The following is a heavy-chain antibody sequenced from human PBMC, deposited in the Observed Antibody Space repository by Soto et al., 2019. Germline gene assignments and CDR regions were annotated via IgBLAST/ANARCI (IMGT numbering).Heavy chain of an antibody. Sequence: EVHLLESGGGLVQPGGSLRLSCAASGFTFSNYAMAWVRQAPGEGLQWVSSIGGSGSYTYYADSVKGRFTISRDNFRSRLYLQMNSVRDEDTAGYYCAKDYLAPYGKGWEIRFDPWGQGTLVTVSS. CDR1: GFTFSNYA. D-gene: IGHD6-19*01. J-gene: IGHJ5*02. CDR2: IGGSGSYT. CDR3: AKDYLAPYGKGWEIRFDP. V-gene: IGHV3-23*01.